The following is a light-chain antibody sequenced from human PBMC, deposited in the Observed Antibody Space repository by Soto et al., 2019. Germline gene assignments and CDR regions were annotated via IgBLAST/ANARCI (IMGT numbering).Light chain of an antibody. Sequence: DIQMTQSPSTLSASVGDRVTITCRASQSISSWLAWYQQKPGKAPKLLIYDASSLESGAPSGFSGSGSGTEFTLTISSLQPDDFATYYCQQYNSYSGTFGQGAKVEIK. CDR2: DAS. CDR3: QQYNSYSGT. J-gene: IGKJ1*01. V-gene: IGKV1-5*01. CDR1: QSISSW.